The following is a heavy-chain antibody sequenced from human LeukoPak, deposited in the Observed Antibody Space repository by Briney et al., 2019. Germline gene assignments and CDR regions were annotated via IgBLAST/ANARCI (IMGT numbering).Heavy chain of an antibody. V-gene: IGHV1-18*01. CDR3: ARGGGYSSGSYVDY. J-gene: IGHJ4*02. D-gene: IGHD6-19*01. CDR1: GYTFTNYG. Sequence: ASVKVSCKASGYTFTNYGTTWVRQAPEQGHEWMGWISAHNGNTNYAQNLQRRVTMTTDTSTTAAYMELRSLRSDDTAVYYCARGGGYSSGSYVDYWGQGTLVIVSS. CDR2: ISAHNGNT.